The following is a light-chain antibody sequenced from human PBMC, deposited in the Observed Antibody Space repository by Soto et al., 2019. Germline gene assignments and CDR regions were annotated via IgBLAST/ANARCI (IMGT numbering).Light chain of an antibody. CDR3: QQYNNWPRM. CDR1: QNIRTN. Sequence: DIVMTQSPATLSVSQGERATLSCRASQNIRTNLAWYQHKPGQAPRLLIYGASTGATGVPARFSGSGSGTEFTLTISSLQSEDFAAYYCQQYNNWPRMFGQGTKVEIK. CDR2: GAS. J-gene: IGKJ1*01. V-gene: IGKV3-15*01.